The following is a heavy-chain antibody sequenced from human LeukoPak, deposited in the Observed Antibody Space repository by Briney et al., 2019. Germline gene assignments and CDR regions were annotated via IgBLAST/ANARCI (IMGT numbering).Heavy chain of an antibody. Sequence: GGSLRLSCAASGFIFSNYDMHWVRQALGKGLEYVSVISTTGGTTYYADSVKGRFTISRDNSKNTLYLQMGSLRPEDMAVYYCARGNYYGMDVWGQGTTVTVSS. V-gene: IGHV3-64*02. J-gene: IGHJ6*02. CDR2: ISTTGGTT. CDR1: GFIFSNYD. CDR3: ARGNYYGMDV.